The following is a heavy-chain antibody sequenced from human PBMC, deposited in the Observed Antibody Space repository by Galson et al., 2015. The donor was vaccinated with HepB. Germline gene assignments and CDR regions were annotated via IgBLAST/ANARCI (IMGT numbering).Heavy chain of an antibody. CDR2: LHSDGSP. CDR1: GFSVSSNY. J-gene: IGHJ3*02. CDR3: ASPFGIAVSTVLDAFDM. Sequence: SLRLSCAASGFSVSSNYMHWVRQAPGKGLEWVSLLHSDGSPSYADSVKGRFTISRDNSKNTLYLQMNSLRAEDTAVYYFASPFGIAVSTVLDAFDMWGQGTMVTVSS. V-gene: IGHV3-66*01. D-gene: IGHD6-19*01.